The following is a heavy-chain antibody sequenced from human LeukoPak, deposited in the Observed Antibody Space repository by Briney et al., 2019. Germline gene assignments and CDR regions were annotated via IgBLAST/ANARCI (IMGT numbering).Heavy chain of an antibody. V-gene: IGHV1-46*01. CDR2: INPSGGST. CDR3: ARDQASETFDY. CDR1: GYTFTSYY. Sequence: GASVKVSCKASGYTFTSYYMHWVRRAPGQGLEWMGIINPSGGSTSFAQKFQGRVTMTRDTSTSTVYMELSSLRSEDTAVYYCARDQASETFDYWGQGTLVTVSS. J-gene: IGHJ4*02.